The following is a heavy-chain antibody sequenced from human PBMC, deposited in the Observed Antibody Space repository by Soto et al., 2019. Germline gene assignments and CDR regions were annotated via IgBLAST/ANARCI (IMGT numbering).Heavy chain of an antibody. V-gene: IGHV3-23*01. CDR2: ISGSGDSK. J-gene: IGHJ4*02. CDR1: GFTFSSYA. D-gene: IGHD1-26*01. Sequence: EVQLLESGGGLVQPGGSLRLSCAASGFTFSSYAMRWVRQAPVKGLEWVSAISGSGDSKYYADSVKGRFTISRDNSKNTLYLQMNSLRAEDTAVYYCARRGSGSYYARWGQGTLVNVSS. CDR3: ARRGSGSYYAR.